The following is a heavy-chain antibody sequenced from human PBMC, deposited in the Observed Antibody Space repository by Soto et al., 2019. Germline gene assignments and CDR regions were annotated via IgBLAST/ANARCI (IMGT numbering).Heavy chain of an antibody. Sequence: QPGGSLRLSCAASVFTVSSNYMSWVRQAPGKGLEWVSVIYSGGSTYYADSVKGRFTISRHNSKNTLYLQMNSLRAEDTAVYYCARDRGVSSEEWLDPFDYWGQGTLVTVSS. D-gene: IGHD3-10*01. CDR2: IYSGGST. CDR3: ARDRGVSSEEWLDPFDY. V-gene: IGHV3-53*04. J-gene: IGHJ4*02. CDR1: VFTVSSNY.